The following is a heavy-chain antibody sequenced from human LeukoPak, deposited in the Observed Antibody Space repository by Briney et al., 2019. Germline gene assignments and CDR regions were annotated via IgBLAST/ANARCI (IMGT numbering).Heavy chain of an antibody. D-gene: IGHD2-2*01. CDR3: AKTSLIVVVPAALFDY. J-gene: IGHJ4*02. Sequence: PGGSLRLSCAASGFTFSSYAMSWVRQAPGKGLEWVSAISGSGGSTYYADSVKGRFTISRDNSKNTLYLQMNSLRAEDTAVYYCAKTSLIVVVPAALFDYWGQGTLVTVSS. CDR2: ISGSGGST. V-gene: IGHV3-23*01. CDR1: GFTFSSYA.